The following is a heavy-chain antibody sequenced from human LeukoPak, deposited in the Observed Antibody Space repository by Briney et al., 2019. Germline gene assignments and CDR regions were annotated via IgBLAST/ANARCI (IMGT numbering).Heavy chain of an antibody. CDR2: ISAYNGNT. CDR1: GYSFTTYW. CDR3: ARAPNRLDLSHLTY. V-gene: IGHV1-18*04. Sequence: GESRKISCKGSGYSFTTYWIGWVRQMPGKGLEWMGWISAYNGNTNYAQKLQGRVTMTTDTSTSTAYMELRSLRSDDTAVYYCARAPNRLDLSHLTYWGQGTLVTVSS. J-gene: IGHJ4*02. D-gene: IGHD3-16*02.